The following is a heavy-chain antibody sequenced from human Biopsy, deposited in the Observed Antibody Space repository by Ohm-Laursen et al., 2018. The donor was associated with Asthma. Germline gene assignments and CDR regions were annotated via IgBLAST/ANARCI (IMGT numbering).Heavy chain of an antibody. D-gene: IGHD2-21*02. CDR1: GGSFSSNY. J-gene: IGHJ4*02. CDR3: ARGWNCGGDCYSLDY. Sequence: SETLSLTCAVYGGSFSSNYWSWIRQTPGKGLEWLGDTHHSGYTNYNPSLSSRLTLSVDTSKNQFSLRLRSVTAADTAVYYCARGWNCGGDCYSLDYWGQGTLVTVSS. CDR2: THHSGYT. V-gene: IGHV4-34*01.